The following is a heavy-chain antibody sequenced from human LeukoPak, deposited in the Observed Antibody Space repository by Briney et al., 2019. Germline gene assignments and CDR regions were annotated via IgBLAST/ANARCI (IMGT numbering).Heavy chain of an antibody. Sequence: SETLSLTCTVSGGSISSYYWSWTRQPPGKGLEWIGYIYYSGSTNYNPSLKSRVTISVDTSKNQFSLKLSSVTAADTAVYYCARASGSSGHYYYYMDVWGKGTTVTVSS. CDR2: IYYSGST. J-gene: IGHJ6*03. D-gene: IGHD6-13*01. CDR1: GGSISSYY. V-gene: IGHV4-59*01. CDR3: ARASGSSGHYYYYMDV.